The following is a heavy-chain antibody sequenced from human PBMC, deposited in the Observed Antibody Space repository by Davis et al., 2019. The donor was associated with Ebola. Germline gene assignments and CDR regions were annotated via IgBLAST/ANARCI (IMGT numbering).Heavy chain of an antibody. D-gene: IGHD4-17*01. CDR1: GFIFSLYD. CDR3: ARGAYGDYIVKAFDI. CDR2: ISASSNYK. J-gene: IGHJ3*02. Sequence: GESLKISCAASGFIFSLYDMSWVRQAPGKGLEWVSSISASSNYKYYADSVQGRFTISRDNSKNTLYLQMNSLRAEDTAIYYCARGAYGDYIVKAFDIWGQGTKVTVSS. V-gene: IGHV3-21*01.